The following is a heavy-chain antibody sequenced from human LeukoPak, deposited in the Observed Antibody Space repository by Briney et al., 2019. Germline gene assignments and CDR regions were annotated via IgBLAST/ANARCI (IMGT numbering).Heavy chain of an antibody. CDR2: IKQDGSEK. CDR3: ARDNGDFWSDY. Sequence: HTGGSLRLSCAASGFTFSSYWMSWVRQAPGKGLEWVANIKQDGSEKYYVDSVKGRFTISRDNAKNSLYLQMNSLRAVDTAVYYCARDNGDFWSDYWGQGTLVTVSS. J-gene: IGHJ4*02. CDR1: GFTFSSYW. D-gene: IGHD3-3*01. V-gene: IGHV3-7*01.